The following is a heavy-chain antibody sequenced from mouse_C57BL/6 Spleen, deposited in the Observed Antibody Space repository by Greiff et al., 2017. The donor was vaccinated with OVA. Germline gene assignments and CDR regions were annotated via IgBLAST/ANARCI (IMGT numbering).Heavy chain of an antibody. V-gene: IGHV1-54*01. CDR1: GYAFTNYL. CDR3: ARGNWDYFDY. Sequence: QVQLKESGAELVRPGTSVKVSCKASGYAFTNYLIEWVKQRPGQGLEWIGVINPGSGGTNYNEKFKGKATLTADKSSSTAYMQLSSLTSEDSAVYFCARGNWDYFDYWGQGTTLTVSS. CDR2: INPGSGGT. D-gene: IGHD4-1*02. J-gene: IGHJ2*01.